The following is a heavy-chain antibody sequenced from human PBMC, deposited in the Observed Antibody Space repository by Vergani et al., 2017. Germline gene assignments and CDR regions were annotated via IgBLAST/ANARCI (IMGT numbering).Heavy chain of an antibody. CDR2: ISGSGGSI. J-gene: IGHJ4*02. D-gene: IGHD5-24*01. CDR1: GFTFSSYA. V-gene: IGHV3-23*01. Sequence: EVQLLESGGGLVQPGGSLRLSCAASGFTFSSYAMSWVRQAPGKGLEWVSAISGSGGSIGYADSVKGRFTISRDNAKNSLYLQMNSLRAEDTALYYCAKDSRRWLRLGTPDYWGQGTLVTVSS. CDR3: AKDSRRWLRLGTPDY.